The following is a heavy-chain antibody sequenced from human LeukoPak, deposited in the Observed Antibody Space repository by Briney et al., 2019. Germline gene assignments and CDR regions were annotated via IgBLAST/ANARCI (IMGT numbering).Heavy chain of an antibody. CDR1: GFTFSNYA. Sequence: GGSLRLSCAASGFTFSNYALHWVRQAPGKGLEWVAVISYDGSNKFYADSVRGRFTISRDNSKNTLFLQMNSLRAEDTAVYYCAKDVYSSGHLDYWGQGNLVTVSS. J-gene: IGHJ4*02. CDR3: AKDVYSSGHLDY. D-gene: IGHD6-19*01. CDR2: ISYDGSNK. V-gene: IGHV3-30*04.